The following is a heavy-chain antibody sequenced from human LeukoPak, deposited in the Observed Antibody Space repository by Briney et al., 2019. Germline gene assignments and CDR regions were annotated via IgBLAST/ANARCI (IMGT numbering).Heavy chain of an antibody. CDR1: GFSITDHY. V-gene: IGHV3-72*01. D-gene: IGHD4-17*01. J-gene: IGHJ4*02. CDR2: TRNKPNGYTT. CDR3: VRVRHGDYFDY. Sequence: GGSLRLSCAASGFSITDHYMDWVRQAPGKGLEWVGRTRNKPNGYTTDYGTSVKGRFIGSRDDSENSLYLQMNGLKTEDTAVYYCVRVRHGDYFDYWGQGTLVTVSS.